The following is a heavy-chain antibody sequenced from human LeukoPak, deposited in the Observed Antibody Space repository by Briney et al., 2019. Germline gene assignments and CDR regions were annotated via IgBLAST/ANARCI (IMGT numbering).Heavy chain of an antibody. D-gene: IGHD5-18*01. J-gene: IGHJ6*02. Sequence: SETLSLTCTVSGGYISSSSYYWGWIRQPPGKGLEWIGSIYYSGSTYYNPSLKSRVTISVDTSKNQFSLKLSSVTAADTAVYYCARQRVDTAMVYYYYYYGMDVWGQGTTVTVSS. CDR3: ARQRVDTAMVYYYYYYGMDV. CDR2: IYYSGST. CDR1: GGYISSSSYY. V-gene: IGHV4-39*01.